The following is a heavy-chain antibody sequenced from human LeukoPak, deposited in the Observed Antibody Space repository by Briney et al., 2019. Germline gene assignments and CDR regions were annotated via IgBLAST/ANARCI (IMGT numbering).Heavy chain of an antibody. Sequence: GGSLRLSCAASGFTFRDYYLRWMRQAPGKGLEGVSYISSSGSTIYYADSVKGRFTISRDNAKNSLYLQMNSLRAEDTAVYYCARVVAGRIAARSFDYWGQGTLVTVSA. J-gene: IGHJ4*02. CDR2: ISSSGSTI. CDR1: GFTFRDYY. CDR3: ARVVAGRIAARSFDY. V-gene: IGHV3-11*01. D-gene: IGHD6-6*01.